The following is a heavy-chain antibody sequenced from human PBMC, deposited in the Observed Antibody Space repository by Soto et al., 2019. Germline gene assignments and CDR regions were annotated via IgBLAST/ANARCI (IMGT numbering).Heavy chain of an antibody. CDR2: ISGYKVDT. J-gene: IGHJ6*02. D-gene: IGHD1-26*01. Sequence: ASVKVSCKAPGYTFTNYGISRVLQAPAPGLEWMGWISGYKVDTNYAQQFHGRDAMITDTSTIRAYMELRSLRSDDTAVYYSARGRRELRTGLYNALDVWGQGTTVTVSS. CDR3: ARGRRELRTGLYNALDV. V-gene: IGHV1-18*04. CDR1: GYTFTNYG.